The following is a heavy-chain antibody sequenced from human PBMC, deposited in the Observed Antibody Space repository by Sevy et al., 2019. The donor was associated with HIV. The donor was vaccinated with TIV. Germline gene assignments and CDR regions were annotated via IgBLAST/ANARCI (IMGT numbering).Heavy chain of an antibody. CDR3: AKDLGYCTNGVCYRGGSYFDY. Sequence: GGSLRLSCETSGFMFSSYAMSWVRQAPGKGLEWVSLISGRGVSTYYADSVKGRFTISRDNSENMLYLQMNSLRAEDTAVYYCAKDLGYCTNGVCYRGGSYFDYWGQRTLVTVSS. D-gene: IGHD2-8*01. J-gene: IGHJ4*02. CDR1: GFMFSSYA. V-gene: IGHV3-23*01. CDR2: ISGRGVST.